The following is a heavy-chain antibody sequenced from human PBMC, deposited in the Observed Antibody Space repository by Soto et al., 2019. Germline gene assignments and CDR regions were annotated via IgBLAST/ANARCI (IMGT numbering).Heavy chain of an antibody. V-gene: IGHV3-53*01. CDR1: GFTVTNKY. J-gene: IGHJ2*01. Sequence: EVRLVESGGGLIQPGGSLRLSCAASGFTVTNKYMTWVRQAPGKGLEWVSIIYSGGATSYADSVKGRFTISRDNSKDILYLQMNSLRAEDTAVYYCARVDYGAYGWYFDLWGRGTLVTVSS. D-gene: IGHD4-17*01. CDR3: ARVDYGAYGWYFDL. CDR2: IYSGGAT.